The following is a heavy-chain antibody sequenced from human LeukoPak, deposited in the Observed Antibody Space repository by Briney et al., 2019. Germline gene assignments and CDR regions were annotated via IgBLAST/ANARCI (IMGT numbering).Heavy chain of an antibody. CDR1: GHTFTSYD. V-gene: IGHV1-8*01. CDR3: ARAITMVRGVIIGY. Sequence: ASVKVSCKASGHTFTSYDINWVRQATGQGLEWMGWMNPNSGNTGYAQKFQGRVTMTRNTSISTAYMELSSLRSEDTAVYYCARAITMVRGVIIGYWGQGTLVTVSS. D-gene: IGHD3-10*01. J-gene: IGHJ4*02. CDR2: MNPNSGNT.